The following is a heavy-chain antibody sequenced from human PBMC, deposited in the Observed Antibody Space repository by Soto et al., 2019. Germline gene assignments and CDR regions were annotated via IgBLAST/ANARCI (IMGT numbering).Heavy chain of an antibody. J-gene: IGHJ5*02. V-gene: IGHV1-69*01. Sequence: QVQLVQSGAEVKKPGSSVKVSCKASGGTFSSYAISWVRQAPGQGLEWMGGIIPIFGTANYAQKFQGRVTITADESTSTAYMELSSLRSEDTAVYHCARDPGCGGSCYSNWFDPWGQGTLVTVSS. CDR1: GGTFSSYA. CDR3: ARDPGCGGSCYSNWFDP. D-gene: IGHD2-15*01. CDR2: IIPIFGTA.